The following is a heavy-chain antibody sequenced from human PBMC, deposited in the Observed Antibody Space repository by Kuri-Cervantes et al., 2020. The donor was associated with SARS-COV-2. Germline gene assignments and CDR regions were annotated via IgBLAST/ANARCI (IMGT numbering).Heavy chain of an antibody. CDR3: ASSQTYYYDSSGSPDDY. CDR2: ISNSGGGT. CDR1: GFTFTNYA. V-gene: IGHV3-23*01. J-gene: IGHJ4*02. D-gene: IGHD3-22*01. Sequence: GESLKISCAASGFTFTNYAMSWVRQAPGKGLEWVSSISNSGGGTYYADSVKGRFIISRDNSKKTLYLQMNSLRAEDTAVYYCASSQTYYYDSSGSPDDYWGQGTLVTVSS.